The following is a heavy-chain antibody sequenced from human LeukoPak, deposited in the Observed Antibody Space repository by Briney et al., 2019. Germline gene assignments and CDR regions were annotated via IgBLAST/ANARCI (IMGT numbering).Heavy chain of an antibody. Sequence: QAGGSLRLSCAASGFTFRSYAMTRVRQAPGKGLEWVSAISGSGGNTYYADSVKGRFTISRDNSKNTLYLQMNSLRAEDTAVYYCARDLDHYYDSSGYPNYYYYYYMDAWGKGTTVTVSS. V-gene: IGHV3-23*01. CDR1: GFTFRSYA. CDR3: ARDLDHYYDSSGYPNYYYYYYMDA. CDR2: ISGSGGNT. D-gene: IGHD3-22*01. J-gene: IGHJ6*03.